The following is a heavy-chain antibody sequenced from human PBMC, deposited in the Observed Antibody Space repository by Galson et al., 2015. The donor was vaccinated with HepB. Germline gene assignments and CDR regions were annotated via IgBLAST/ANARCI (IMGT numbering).Heavy chain of an antibody. D-gene: IGHD2/OR15-2a*01. CDR2: IYSGGST. Sequence: LRLSCAASGFTVSSNYMSWVRQAPGKGLEWVSVIYSGGSTYYADSVKGRFTISRDNSKNTLCLQMNSLRAEDTAVYYCARGPRISMPLDIWGQGTMVIVSS. V-gene: IGHV3-66*01. CDR3: ARGPRISMPLDI. CDR1: GFTVSSNY. J-gene: IGHJ3*02.